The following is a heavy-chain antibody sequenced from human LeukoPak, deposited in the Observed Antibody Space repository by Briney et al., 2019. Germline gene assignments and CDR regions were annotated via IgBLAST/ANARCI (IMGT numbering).Heavy chain of an antibody. J-gene: IGHJ3*02. CDR2: INPNSGGT. Sequence: GASVTVSCKASGYTFTVYYLHWVRQAPGQGLEWMGWINPNSGGTHYARKFQGRVTMTRDTSISTAYMELSRLKSDDTAVYFCARSRDSRGYPDAFDMGGQGTMVTVPS. CDR1: GYTFTVYY. D-gene: IGHD3-22*01. CDR3: ARSRDSRGYPDAFDM. V-gene: IGHV1-2*02.